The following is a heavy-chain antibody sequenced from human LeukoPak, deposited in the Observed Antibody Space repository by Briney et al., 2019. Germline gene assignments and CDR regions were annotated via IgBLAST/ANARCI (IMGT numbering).Heavy chain of an antibody. CDR1: GFTFSSYA. J-gene: IGHJ5*02. D-gene: IGHD3-22*01. V-gene: IGHV3-7*01. CDR3: ARAVPYDSSGYWFDP. Sequence: GGSLRLSCAASGFTFSSYAMSWVRQAPGKGLEWVANIKEDGSERHYVDSVKGRFTISRDNAKNSLYLQMNSLRAEDTAVYYCARAVPYDSSGYWFDPWGQGTLVTVSS. CDR2: IKEDGSER.